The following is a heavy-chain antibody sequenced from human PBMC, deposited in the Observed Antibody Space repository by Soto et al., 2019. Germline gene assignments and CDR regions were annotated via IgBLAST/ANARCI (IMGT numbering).Heavy chain of an antibody. Sequence: SETLSLTCTVSGGSISSSSYYWGWIRQPPGKGLEWIGSIYYSGSTYYNPSLKSRVTISVDTSKNQFSLKLSSVTAADTAVYYCARPRAVVGNDYYYGMDVWGQGTTVTVSS. D-gene: IGHD6-19*01. V-gene: IGHV4-39*01. CDR3: ARPRAVVGNDYYYGMDV. CDR2: IYYSGST. CDR1: GGSISSSSYY. J-gene: IGHJ6*02.